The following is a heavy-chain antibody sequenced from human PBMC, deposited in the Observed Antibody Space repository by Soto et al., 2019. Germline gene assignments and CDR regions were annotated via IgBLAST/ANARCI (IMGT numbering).Heavy chain of an antibody. J-gene: IGHJ3*02. CDR2: ISGSGGST. Sequence: GGSLRLSCAASGFTFSSYAMSWVRQAPGKGLEWVSAISGSGGSTYYADSVKGRFTISRDNSKNTLYLQMNSLRAEDTAVYYCAKHATYCYDSSGYLDAFDIWGQGTMVTVSS. V-gene: IGHV3-23*01. CDR1: GFTFSSYA. D-gene: IGHD3-22*01. CDR3: AKHATYCYDSSGYLDAFDI.